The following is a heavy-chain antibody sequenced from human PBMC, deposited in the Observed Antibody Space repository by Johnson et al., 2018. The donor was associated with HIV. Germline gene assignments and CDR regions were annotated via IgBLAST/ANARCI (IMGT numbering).Heavy chain of an antibody. D-gene: IGHD1-26*01. J-gene: IGHJ3*02. CDR3: AKDQWEQTLNAFDI. Sequence: QVQLVESGGGVAQPGGSLRLSCVASGFTFSSYGMHWVRQAPGKGLEWVAFIRYDGSNKYYADSVKGRFTISRDNSKNTLYLQMNSLRAEDTAVYYCAKDQWEQTLNAFDIWGQGTMVTVSS. CDR1: GFTFSSYG. V-gene: IGHV3-30*02. CDR2: IRYDGSNK.